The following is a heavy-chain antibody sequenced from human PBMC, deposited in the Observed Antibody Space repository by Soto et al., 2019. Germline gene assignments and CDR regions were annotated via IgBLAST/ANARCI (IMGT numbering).Heavy chain of an antibody. V-gene: IGHV3-30*18. CDR3: AKDVRSSYSSGWFDYYYYGMDV. CDR1: GFTFSSYG. Sequence: QVQLVESGGGVVQPGRSLRLSCAASGFTFSSYGMHWVRQAPGKGLEWVAVISYDGSNKYYADSVKGRFTISRDNSKNTLYLQMNSLRAEDTAVYYCAKDVRSSYSSGWFDYYYYGMDVWGQGTTVTVSS. CDR2: ISYDGSNK. D-gene: IGHD6-19*01. J-gene: IGHJ6*02.